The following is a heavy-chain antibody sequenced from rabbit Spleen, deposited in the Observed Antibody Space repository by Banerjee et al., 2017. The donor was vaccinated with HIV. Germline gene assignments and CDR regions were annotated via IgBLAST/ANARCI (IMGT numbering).Heavy chain of an antibody. CDR3: ARDLVSVIGWNFYL. CDR2: INAATGKP. J-gene: IGHJ4*01. D-gene: IGHD1-1*01. CDR1: GFSFSDRDE. V-gene: IGHV1S45*01. Sequence: QEQLVESGGGLVQPEGSLTLTCKAYGFSFSDRDEMCWVRQAPGKGLEWIACINAATGKPVDASWAKGRFSITRTSSTAVTQRMTSLTAAARASYFCARDLVSVIGWNFYLWGPGTLVTVS.